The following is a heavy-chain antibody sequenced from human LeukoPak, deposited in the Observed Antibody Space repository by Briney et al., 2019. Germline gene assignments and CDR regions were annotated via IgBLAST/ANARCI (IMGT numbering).Heavy chain of an antibody. CDR3: ARHPLRVGWQLQEFFWFDP. V-gene: IGHV4-30-4*08. CDR1: GGSISSGDYY. CDR2: IYYSGST. Sequence: KTLQTLSLTCTVSGGSISSGDYYWSWIRQPPGKGLEWIGYIYYSGSTYYNPSLKSRVTISVDTSKNQFSLKLSSVTAADTAVYYCARHPLRVGWQLQEFFWFDPWGQGTLVTVSS. D-gene: IGHD2-15*01. J-gene: IGHJ5*02.